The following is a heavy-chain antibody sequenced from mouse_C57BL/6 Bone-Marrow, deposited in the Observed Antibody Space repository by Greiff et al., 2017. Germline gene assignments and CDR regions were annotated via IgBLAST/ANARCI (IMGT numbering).Heavy chain of an antibody. D-gene: IGHD4-1*01. CDR1: GFSLTSYG. Sequence: VKLQESGPGLVAPSQSLSITCTVSGFSLTSYGVAWVRQPPGKGLEWLGVIWGGGSTNYNSALMSRLSISKDNSKSQVFLKMNSLQTDDTAMYYCAKHELGLWFAYWGQGTLVTVSA. CDR3: AKHELGLWFAY. CDR2: IWGGGST. V-gene: IGHV2-9*01. J-gene: IGHJ3*01.